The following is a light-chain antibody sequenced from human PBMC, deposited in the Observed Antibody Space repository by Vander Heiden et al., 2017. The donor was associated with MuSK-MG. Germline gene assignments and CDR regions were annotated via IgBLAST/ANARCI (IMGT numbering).Light chain of an antibody. J-gene: IGLJ1*01. CDR3: SSYKSSSTLEV. CDR1: SSDVGGYNY. V-gene: IGLV2-14*01. Sequence: QSALTQPASVSGSPGQSITVSCTGTSSDVGGYNYVSWYQQHPGKAPKRRMEDVSNRPSGVSNRFAGSKAGNTASLTISGVQAEDEADDYGSSYKSSSTLEVFGTGTKVTVL. CDR2: DVS.